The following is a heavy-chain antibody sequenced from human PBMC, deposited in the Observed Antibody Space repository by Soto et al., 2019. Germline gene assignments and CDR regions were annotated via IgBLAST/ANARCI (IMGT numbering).Heavy chain of an antibody. D-gene: IGHD2-8*01. Sequence: PGGSLRLSCAASGFTFSSYSFHWVRQAPGKGLEWVAVISSDASTTYYADSAKGRFTISRDNFQGTVFLQMNSLRRNDTAVYFCAIVGFVDGHDWGRGTLVTVSS. CDR3: AIVGFVDGHD. V-gene: IGHV3-30-3*01. CDR2: ISSDASTT. CDR1: GFTFSSYS. J-gene: IGHJ4*02.